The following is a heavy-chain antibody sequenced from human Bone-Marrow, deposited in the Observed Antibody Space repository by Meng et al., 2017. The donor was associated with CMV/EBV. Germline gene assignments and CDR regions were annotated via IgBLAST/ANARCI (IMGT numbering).Heavy chain of an antibody. CDR1: GGSSSSYY. CDR2: IYYSGST. Sequence: QLHMQNSGPDLVKPSEPLCRTCTVSGGSSSSYYWSWIRQPPGKGLEWIGYIYYSGSTNYNPSLKSRVTISVDTSKNQFSLKLSSVTAADTAVYYCAREPTRSGPIDYWGQGTLVTVSS. V-gene: IGHV4-59*01. D-gene: IGHD3-3*01. CDR3: AREPTRSGPIDY. J-gene: IGHJ4*02.